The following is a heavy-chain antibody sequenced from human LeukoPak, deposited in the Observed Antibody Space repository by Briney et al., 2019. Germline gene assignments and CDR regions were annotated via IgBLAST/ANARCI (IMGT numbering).Heavy chain of an antibody. CDR1: GFTFSSYA. J-gene: IGHJ6*02. CDR3: AKDIGGSSWFRERYYGMDV. Sequence: GGSLRLSCAASGFTFSSYAMSWVRQAPGKGLEWVSGISWNSGSIGYADSVKGRFTISRDNAKNSLYLQMNSLRAEDTALYYCAKDIGGSSWFRERYYGMDVWGQGTTVTVSS. V-gene: IGHV3-9*01. D-gene: IGHD6-13*01. CDR2: ISWNSGSI.